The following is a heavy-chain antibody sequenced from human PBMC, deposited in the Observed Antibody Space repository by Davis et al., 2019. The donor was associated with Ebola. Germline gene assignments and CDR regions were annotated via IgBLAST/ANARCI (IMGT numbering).Heavy chain of an antibody. CDR2: ISAYNGNT. Sequence: ASVKVSCKASGYTFTSYGISWVRQAPGQGLEWMGWISAYNGNTNYAQKLQGRVTMTTDTSTSTAYMELRSLRSEDTAVYYCARDNGDIVVVPAASAFDPWGQGTLVTVSS. CDR3: ARDNGDIVVVPAASAFDP. J-gene: IGHJ5*02. D-gene: IGHD2-2*01. CDR1: GYTFTSYG. V-gene: IGHV1-18*01.